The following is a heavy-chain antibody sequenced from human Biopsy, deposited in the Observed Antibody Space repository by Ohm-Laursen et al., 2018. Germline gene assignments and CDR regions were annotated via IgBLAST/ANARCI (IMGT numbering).Heavy chain of an antibody. CDR3: STGGGDFYYNGMDV. CDR2: IKSKFDGETT. V-gene: IGHV3-15*01. CDR1: GFTFGDAW. Sequence: GSLRLSCTASGFTFGDAWMSWIRQAPGKGLEWVGRIKSKFDGETTDYAAPVKGRFIISRDDSKSTLFLRMNSLKVEDTGVYFCSTGGGDFYYNGMDVWGQGTTVTVSS. D-gene: IGHD3-16*01. J-gene: IGHJ6*02.